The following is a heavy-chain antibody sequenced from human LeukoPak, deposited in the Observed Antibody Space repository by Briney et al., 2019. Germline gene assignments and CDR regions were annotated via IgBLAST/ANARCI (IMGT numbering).Heavy chain of an antibody. CDR2: IYYSGST. V-gene: IGHV4-59*01. CDR1: GGSISSYY. Sequence: SETLSLTCTVSGGSISSYYWSRIRQPPGKGLEWIAYIYYSGSTNYNPSLKSRVTISVDTSKNQFSLKLSSVTAADTAVYYCARDERGYDILTGYYNGWFYPWGQGTLVTVSS. CDR3: ARDERGYDILTGYYNGWFYP. D-gene: IGHD3-9*01. J-gene: IGHJ5*02.